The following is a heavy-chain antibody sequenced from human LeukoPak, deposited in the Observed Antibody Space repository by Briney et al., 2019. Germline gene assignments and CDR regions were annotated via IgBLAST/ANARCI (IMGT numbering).Heavy chain of an antibody. Sequence: SETLSLTCTVSGGSISTSNYYWGWIRQPPGKGLEWIGNIFYSGSTYYSPSLRSRVTISLDTSKNQFSLKLSSVTAADTAVYYCARVPAGDGFPYYYMDVWGKGTTVTVSS. V-gene: IGHV4-39*07. J-gene: IGHJ6*03. CDR3: ARVPAGDGFPYYYMDV. D-gene: IGHD5-24*01. CDR2: IFYSGST. CDR1: GGSISTSNYY.